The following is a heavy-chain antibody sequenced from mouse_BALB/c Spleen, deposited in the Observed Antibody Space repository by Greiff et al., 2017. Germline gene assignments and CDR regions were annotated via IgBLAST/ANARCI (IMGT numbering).Heavy chain of an antibody. CDR3: AVPTIGTTGFAY. CDR2: IWAGGST. CDR1: GFSLTSYG. Sequence: VKLMESGPGLVAPSQSLSITCTVSGFSLTSYGVHWVRQPPGKGLEWLGVIWAGGSTNYNSALMSRLSISKDNSKSQVFLKMNSLQTDDTAMYYCAVPTIGTTGFAYWGQGTLVTVSA. V-gene: IGHV2-9*02. D-gene: IGHD2-14*01. J-gene: IGHJ3*01.